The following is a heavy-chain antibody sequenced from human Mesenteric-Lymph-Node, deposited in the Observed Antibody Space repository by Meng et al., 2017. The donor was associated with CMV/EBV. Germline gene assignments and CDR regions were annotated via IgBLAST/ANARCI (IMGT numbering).Heavy chain of an antibody. J-gene: IGHJ5*02. D-gene: IGHD6-13*01. CDR2: IIPILGIA. V-gene: IGHV1-69*02. CDR3: AGGIAAAGSRWFDP. CDR1: GGTFSSYT. Sequence: QVQLVHSGAEVKKPGSSVKVSCMASGGTFSSYTTRWLRQAPGQGLEWMGRIIPILGIANYAQKFQGIVTITADKSTSTAYMELSSLRSEDTAVYYCAGGIAAAGSRWFDPWGQGTLVTVSS.